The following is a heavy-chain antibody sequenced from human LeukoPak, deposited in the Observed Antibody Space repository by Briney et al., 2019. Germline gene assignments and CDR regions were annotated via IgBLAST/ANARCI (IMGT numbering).Heavy chain of an antibody. CDR3: ARVPHSHFDH. D-gene: IGHD4-11*01. Sequence: ASVRVSCQTSGYTFSNYGIAWVRQAPGQGLGWMGWIGVHNGKTNFGQNFQDRVTLTTDASTNTAYMELRGLRNDDTAIYYCARVPHSHFDHWGQGTLLTVSS. CDR2: IGVHNGKT. V-gene: IGHV1-18*01. CDR1: GYTFSNYG. J-gene: IGHJ4*02.